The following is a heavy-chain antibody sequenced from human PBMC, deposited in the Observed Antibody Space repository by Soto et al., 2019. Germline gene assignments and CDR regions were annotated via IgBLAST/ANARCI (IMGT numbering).Heavy chain of an antibody. Sequence: TLSLTCTVSGGSVSSGSYYWSWIRQPPGKGLEWIGYIYYSGSTNYNPSLKSRVTISVDTSKNQFSLKLSSVTAADTAVYYCARDLRTLLWFGEWVDWFDPWGQGTLVTVSS. CDR3: ARDLRTLLWFGEWVDWFDP. CDR1: GGSVSSGSYY. D-gene: IGHD3-10*01. V-gene: IGHV4-61*01. J-gene: IGHJ5*02. CDR2: IYYSGST.